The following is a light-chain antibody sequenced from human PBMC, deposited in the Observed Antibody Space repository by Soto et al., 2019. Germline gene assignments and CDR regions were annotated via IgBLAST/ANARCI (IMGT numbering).Light chain of an antibody. CDR3: QQDKSYWT. V-gene: IGKV1-5*03. Sequence: DIQMTQSPSTLSASVGDRVTITCRASQIISRWLAWYQQKPGKAPKLLIYKASSLESGVPSMFSGSGSGTVFTLTISSLHPDDFATYYCQQDKSYWTFGQGTKVEIK. CDR1: QIISRW. CDR2: KAS. J-gene: IGKJ1*01.